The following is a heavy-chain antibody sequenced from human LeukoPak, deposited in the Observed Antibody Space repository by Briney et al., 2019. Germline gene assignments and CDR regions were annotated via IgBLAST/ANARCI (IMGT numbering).Heavy chain of an antibody. V-gene: IGHV4-4*07. CDR1: GGSISSYY. CDR2: IYTSGST. J-gene: IGHJ4*02. D-gene: IGHD6-13*01. CDR3: ARDQVSSSWYDYFDY. Sequence: SETLSLTCAVSGGSISSYYSSWIRPPAGKGLEWIGRIYTSGSTNYNPSLKSRVTMSVDTSKNQFSLKLSSVTAADTAVYYCARDQVSSSWYDYFDYWGQGTLVTVSS.